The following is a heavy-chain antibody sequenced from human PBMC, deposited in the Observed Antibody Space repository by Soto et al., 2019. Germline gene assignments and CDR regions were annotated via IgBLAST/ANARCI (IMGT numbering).Heavy chain of an antibody. Sequence: GGSLRLSCAASGFTSSSYAMSWVRQAPGKGLEWVSAISGSGGSTYYADSVKGRFTISRDSSKNTLYLQMNSLRAEDTAVYYCAKERPGLLWFGELLAGLDYWGQGTLVTVSS. D-gene: IGHD3-10*01. CDR1: GFTSSSYA. CDR3: AKERPGLLWFGELLAGLDY. J-gene: IGHJ4*02. V-gene: IGHV3-23*01. CDR2: ISGSGGST.